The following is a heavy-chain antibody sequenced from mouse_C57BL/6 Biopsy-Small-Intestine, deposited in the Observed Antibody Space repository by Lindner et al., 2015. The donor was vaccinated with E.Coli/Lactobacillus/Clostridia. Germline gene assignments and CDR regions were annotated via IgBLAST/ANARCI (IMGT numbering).Heavy chain of an antibody. D-gene: IGHD2-4*01. CDR3: ARQDYDYDEGDYFDY. Sequence: VQLQESGGGLVKPGGSLKLSCAASGFTFSDYGMHWVRQAPEKGLEWVAYISSGSSTIYYADTVKGRFTISRDNAKNTLFLQMTSLRSEDTAMYYCARQDYDYDEGDYFDYWGQGTTLTVSS. J-gene: IGHJ2*01. CDR1: GFTFSDYG. CDR2: ISSGSSTI. V-gene: IGHV5-17*01.